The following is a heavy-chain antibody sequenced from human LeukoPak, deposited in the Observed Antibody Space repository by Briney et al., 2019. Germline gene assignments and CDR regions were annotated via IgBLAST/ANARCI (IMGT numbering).Heavy chain of an antibody. CDR2: ISSSSSYI. CDR3: ARGGIGIAAAGYWFDP. J-gene: IGHJ5*02. D-gene: IGHD6-13*01. V-gene: IGHV3-21*01. Sequence: GGSLRLSCAASGFTFSSYGMNWVRQAPGKGLEWVSSISSSSSYIYYAESVEGRFTISRDNAKNALYLQMNSLRAEDTAVYYCARGGIGIAAAGYWFDPWGQGTLVTVSA. CDR1: GFTFSSYG.